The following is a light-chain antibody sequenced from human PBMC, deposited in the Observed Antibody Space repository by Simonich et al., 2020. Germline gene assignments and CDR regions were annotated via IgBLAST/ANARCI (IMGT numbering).Light chain of an antibody. V-gene: IGKV4-1*01. J-gene: IGKJ2*01. CDR3: QQYYSTPYT. CDR1: QSVLYSSNNKNY. Sequence: DIVMTQSTDSLAVYLGERATINCNSRQSVLYSSNNKNYLAWYQPKPEKPPKLLIYWASTRESGVPDRFSGSGSGTDFTLTISSLQAEDVAVYYCQQYYSTPYTFGQGTKLEIK. CDR2: WAS.